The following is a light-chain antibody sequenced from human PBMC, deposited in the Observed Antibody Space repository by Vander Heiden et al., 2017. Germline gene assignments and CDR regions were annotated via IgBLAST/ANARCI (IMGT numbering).Light chain of an antibody. CDR1: SSDVVGYNY. V-gene: IGLV2-14*01. CDR3: SSYTSSSTWV. CDR2: DVS. J-gene: IGLJ3*02. Sequence: QPALTQPAPVSASPGQSITISCTGTSSDVVGYNYVSLYQQHPGKAPKLMIYDVSKRPAGVSSRFSGSKSGNTASLTISGLQAEDEADYYCSSYTSSSTWVFGGGTKLTVL.